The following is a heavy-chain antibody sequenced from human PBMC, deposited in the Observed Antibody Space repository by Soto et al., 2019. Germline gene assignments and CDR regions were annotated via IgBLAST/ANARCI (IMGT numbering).Heavy chain of an antibody. J-gene: IGHJ6*02. Sequence: GESLKISCQGSGYSFNSYWIGWARQMPGKGLEWMGVIYPADSDTRYSPSFQGHVTISVDTSVSTAYLHWSSLKASDTAIYYCARRAPSRVVAARPDDGLDLWGQGTTVTVSS. V-gene: IGHV5-51*01. D-gene: IGHD6-6*01. CDR2: IYPADSDT. CDR3: ARRAPSRVVAARPDDGLDL. CDR1: GYSFNSYW.